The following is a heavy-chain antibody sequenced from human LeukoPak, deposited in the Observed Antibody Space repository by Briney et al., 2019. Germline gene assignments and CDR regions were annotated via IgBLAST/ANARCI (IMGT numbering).Heavy chain of an antibody. CDR3: ARDQRASPSPADY. CDR2: INKDGGEK. Sequence: PGGSLRLSCAASGFTFSGSWMTWVRQAPGKGLEWVANINKDGGEKYYLDSVKGRFTISRDNAKNSLYLQMNSLRAEDTAVYFCARDQRASPSPADYWGQGTLVTVSS. V-gene: IGHV3-7*01. J-gene: IGHJ4*02. CDR1: GFTFSGSW.